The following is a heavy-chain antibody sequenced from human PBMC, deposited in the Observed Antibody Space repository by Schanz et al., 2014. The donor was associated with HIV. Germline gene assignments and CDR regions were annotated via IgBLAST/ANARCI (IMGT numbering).Heavy chain of an antibody. D-gene: IGHD3-22*01. Sequence: QVQLVESGGGVVQPGRSLRLSCAASGFTFSAHGMYWVRQAPGKGLEWVAFAWSDGNNKYYADSVKGRFTISRDNSKNTLYLQMNSLRVEDTAVYYCARDLPNPYFDFSGPAGDYWGQGALVTVSS. CDR1: GFTFSAHG. CDR3: ARDLPNPYFDFSGPAGDY. CDR2: AWSDGNNK. J-gene: IGHJ4*02. V-gene: IGHV3-33*08.